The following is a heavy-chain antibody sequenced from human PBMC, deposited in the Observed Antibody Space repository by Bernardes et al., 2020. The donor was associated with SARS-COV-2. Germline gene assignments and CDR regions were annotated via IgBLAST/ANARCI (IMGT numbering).Heavy chain of an antibody. D-gene: IGHD3-10*01. J-gene: IGHJ2*01. CDR1: GGSIGSYY. V-gene: IGHV4-59*01. CDR2: IYYSGST. CDR3: ARDLSHLVRRGFDL. Sequence: SETLSLTCTVSGGSIGSYYWAWIRQPPGQGLEWIGYIYYSGSTNYNPSLKSRVTISVDRSQNQFSLNLSSVTPADTAVYYCARDLSHLVRRGFDLWGRGTLVTVSS.